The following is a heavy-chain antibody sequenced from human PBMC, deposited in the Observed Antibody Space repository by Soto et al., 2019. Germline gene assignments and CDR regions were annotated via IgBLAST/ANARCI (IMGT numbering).Heavy chain of an antibody. CDR3: ARGSSPVDFDY. CDR1: GYTFTNYG. CDR2: INTYNGNT. Sequence: QVQLVQSGAEVKKPGASVQVSCKASGYTFTNYGINWVRQVPGQGLEWMGWINTYNGNTNFAQRLQGRVTMTTEASTSTAYMELRSLRSDDTAVYYCARGSSPVDFDYWGQGTLVTVSS. J-gene: IGHJ4*02. V-gene: IGHV1-18*01. D-gene: IGHD6-13*01.